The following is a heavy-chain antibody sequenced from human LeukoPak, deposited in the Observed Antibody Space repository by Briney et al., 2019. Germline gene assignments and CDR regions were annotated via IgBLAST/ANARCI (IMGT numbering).Heavy chain of an antibody. CDR3: ARDKRGDGYSYGYSWFDP. CDR1: GGSISSYY. D-gene: IGHD5-18*01. Sequence: SETLSLTCTVSGGSISSYYWSWIRQPPRKGLEWIGYIYYSGSTNYNPSLKSRVTISVDTSKNQFSLKLSSVTAADTAVYYCARDKRGDGYSYGYSWFDPWGQGTLVTVSS. V-gene: IGHV4-59*01. J-gene: IGHJ5*02. CDR2: IYYSGST.